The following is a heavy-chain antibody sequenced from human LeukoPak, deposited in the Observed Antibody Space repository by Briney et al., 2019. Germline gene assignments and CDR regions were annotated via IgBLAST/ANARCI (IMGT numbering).Heavy chain of an antibody. CDR1: GGTFSSYA. J-gene: IGHJ3*02. Sequence: ASVKVSCKASGGTFSSYAISWVRQAPGQGLEWMGGIIPIFGAANYAQKFQGRVTITTDESTSTAYMELSSLRSEDTAVYYCARNGITGTNSAFDIWGQGTMVTVSS. CDR3: ARNGITGTNSAFDI. D-gene: IGHD1-20*01. CDR2: IIPIFGAA. V-gene: IGHV1-69*05.